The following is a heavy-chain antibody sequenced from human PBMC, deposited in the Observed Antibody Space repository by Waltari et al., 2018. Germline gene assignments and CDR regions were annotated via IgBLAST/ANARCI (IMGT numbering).Heavy chain of an antibody. D-gene: IGHD6-19*01. V-gene: IGHV3-23*04. CDR3: AKGIAVAGKQDDAFDI. CDR2: ISGSGGST. CDR1: GFTFSSYA. J-gene: IGHJ3*02. Sequence: EVQLVESGGGLVQPGGSLRLSCAASGFTFSSYAMSWVRQAPGKGLEWVSAISGSGGSTYYADSVKGRFTISRDNSKNTLYLQMNSLRAEDTAVYYCAKGIAVAGKQDDAFDIWGQGTMVTVSS.